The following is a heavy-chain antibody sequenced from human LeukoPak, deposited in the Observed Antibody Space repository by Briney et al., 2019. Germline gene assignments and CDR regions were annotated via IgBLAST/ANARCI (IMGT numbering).Heavy chain of an antibody. Sequence: PGGSLRLSCAASGFTFSNYAMSWVRQAPGRGLEWVLGISSSGGDTQYADSVKGRFTISRDNSKNTLYLQMNSLRAEDTAVYYCARGPSGYHNTGGQGTLVTVSS. CDR1: GFTFSNYA. J-gene: IGHJ4*02. CDR3: ARGPSGYHNT. D-gene: IGHD5-12*01. CDR2: ISSSGGDT. V-gene: IGHV3-23*01.